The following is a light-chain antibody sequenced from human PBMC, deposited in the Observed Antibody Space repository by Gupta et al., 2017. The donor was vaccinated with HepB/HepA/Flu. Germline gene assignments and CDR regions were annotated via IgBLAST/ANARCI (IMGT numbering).Light chain of an antibody. Sequence: SALTQPPSATGSPGPSVTISCTGLSSDVGCSNYVSWYPPKPGKVPKLMIYEVTKRPAVAPDRFSASKAGNTASLTVSVLQAEDEADYYCNSDEGSNNLLFGGGTKLTVL. CDR3: NSDEGSNNLL. V-gene: IGLV2-8*01. CDR1: SSDVGCSNY. CDR2: EVT. J-gene: IGLJ2*01.